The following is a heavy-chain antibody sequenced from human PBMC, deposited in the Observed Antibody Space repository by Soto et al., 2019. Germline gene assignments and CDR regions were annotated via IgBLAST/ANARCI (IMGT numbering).Heavy chain of an antibody. CDR1: GFTFSSYW. CDR2: IKQDGSEE. CDR3: ARIAASGRGWDV. Sequence: EVQLVESGGGLVQPGGSLRLSCVDSGFTFSSYWMSWVRQAPVKGLEWVGNIKQDGSEENYVDSVKGRFTISRDNAKNPMYLQMNSLRAGDTAVYYCARIAASGRGWDVWGQGTTVVVSS. D-gene: IGHD6-13*01. V-gene: IGHV3-7*01. J-gene: IGHJ6*02.